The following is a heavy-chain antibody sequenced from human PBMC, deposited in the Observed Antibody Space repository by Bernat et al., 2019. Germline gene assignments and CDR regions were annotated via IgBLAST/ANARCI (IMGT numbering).Heavy chain of an antibody. CDR1: GFTFSLYS. Sequence: EVQLVESGGDLVQPGGSLRLSCAAPGFTFSLYSMNWLRQAPGKGLEWISYISGSSTTIYYADSVKGRYTISRDNANNSLNLQMNSLRDEDTAVYYCARATGDGRHSFEYWGQGTLVTVSS. J-gene: IGHJ4*02. CDR2: ISGSSTTI. D-gene: IGHD2-21*01. CDR3: ARATGDGRHSFEY. V-gene: IGHV3-48*02.